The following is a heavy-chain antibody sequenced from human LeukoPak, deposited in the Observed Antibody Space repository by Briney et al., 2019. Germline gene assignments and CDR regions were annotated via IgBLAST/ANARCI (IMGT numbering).Heavy chain of an antibody. J-gene: IGHJ4*02. Sequence: PGGSLRLSCAASGFTFSSYGMHWVRQAPGKGLEWVAFIRYDGSNKYYADSVKGRFTISRDNAKNSLYLQMNSLRAEDTAVYYCAKFPGGVYSSSWLRDYWGQGTLVTVSS. CDR3: AKFPGGVYSSSWLRDY. V-gene: IGHV3-30*02. CDR1: GFTFSSYG. D-gene: IGHD6-13*01. CDR2: IRYDGSNK.